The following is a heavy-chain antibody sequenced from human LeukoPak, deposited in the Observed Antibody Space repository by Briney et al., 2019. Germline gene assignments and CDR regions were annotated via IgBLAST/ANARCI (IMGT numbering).Heavy chain of an antibody. J-gene: IGHJ4*02. V-gene: IGHV3-48*03. Sequence: PWGSLRLSCAASGFTFSSYEMNWVRQAPGKGLEWVSYISSSGSTIYYADSVKGRFTISRDNAKNSLYLQMNSLRAEDTAVYYCARDMGIVTGYYVDYWGQGTLVTVSS. D-gene: IGHD3-9*01. CDR2: ISSSGSTI. CDR1: GFTFSSYE. CDR3: ARDMGIVTGYYVDY.